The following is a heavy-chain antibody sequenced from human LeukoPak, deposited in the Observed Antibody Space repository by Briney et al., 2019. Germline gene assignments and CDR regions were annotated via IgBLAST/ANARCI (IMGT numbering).Heavy chain of an antibody. CDR3: AKLSMVRGGKGDY. J-gene: IGHJ4*02. Sequence: GGSLRLSCAASGFTFSSYWMNWARQAPGKGLEWVASINHNGNVNYYVDSVKGRFTISRDNAKNSLYLQMSNLRAEDTAVYFCAKLSMVRGGKGDYWGQGTLVTVSS. CDR2: INHNGNVN. CDR1: GFTFSSYW. D-gene: IGHD3-10*01. V-gene: IGHV3-7*03.